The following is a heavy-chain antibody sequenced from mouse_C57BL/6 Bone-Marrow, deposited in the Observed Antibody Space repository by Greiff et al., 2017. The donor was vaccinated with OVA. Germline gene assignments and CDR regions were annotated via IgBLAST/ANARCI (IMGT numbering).Heavy chain of an antibody. D-gene: IGHD2-10*01. CDR2: INPSSGYT. V-gene: IGHV1-7*01. CDR1: GYTFTSYW. CDR3: ARSTYSHFDY. Sequence: VKLMESGAELAKPGASVKLSCKASGYTFTSYWMHWVKQRPGQGLEWIGYINPSSGYTKYNQKFKDKATLSADKSSRTAYMQLSSLTYEDSAVYYCARSTYSHFDYWGQGTTLTVSS. J-gene: IGHJ2*01.